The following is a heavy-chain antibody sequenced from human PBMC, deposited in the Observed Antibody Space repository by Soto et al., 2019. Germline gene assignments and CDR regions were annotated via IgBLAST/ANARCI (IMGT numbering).Heavy chain of an antibody. V-gene: IGHV3-11*01. Sequence: GGSLRLSCAASGFTFSDYYMSWIRQAPGKGLEWVSYISSSGSTIYYADSVKGRFTISRDNAKNSLYLQMNSLRAEDMAVYYCARVGYYYDSSGYYFDYWGQGTLVTVSS. J-gene: IGHJ4*02. CDR1: GFTFSDYY. CDR3: ARVGYYYDSSGYYFDY. D-gene: IGHD3-22*01. CDR2: ISSSGSTI.